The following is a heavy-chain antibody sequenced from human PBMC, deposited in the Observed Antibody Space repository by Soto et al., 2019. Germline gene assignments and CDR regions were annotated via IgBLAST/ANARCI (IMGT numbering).Heavy chain of an antibody. Sequence: QVQLVQSGAEVKKPGASVKVSCKASGYTFTNYAMHWVRQAPGQRPEWMGWINAGNGNTKFSQRFQGRVTITRDTSANIAYMELSSLTSEDTAVYSCARAGFCSTTSCSDAFDIWGQGTRVTVSS. CDR1: GYTFTNYA. CDR2: INAGNGNT. V-gene: IGHV1-3*01. D-gene: IGHD2-2*01. CDR3: ARAGFCSTTSCSDAFDI. J-gene: IGHJ3*02.